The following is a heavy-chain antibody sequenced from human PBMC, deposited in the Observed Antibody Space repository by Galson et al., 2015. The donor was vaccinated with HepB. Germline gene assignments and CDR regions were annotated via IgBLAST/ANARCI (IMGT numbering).Heavy chain of an antibody. V-gene: IGHV3-33*08. CDR2: IWYDGSNK. D-gene: IGHD2-21*02. J-gene: IGHJ2*01. CDR1: GFTFSSYG. CDR3: ARDGLAYCGGDCYLNWYFDL. Sequence: SLRLSCAASGFTFSSYGMHWVRQAPGKGLEWVAVIWYDGSNKYYADSVKGRFTISRDNSKNTLYLQMNSLRAEDTAVYYCARDGLAYCGGDCYLNWYFDLWGRGTLVTVSS.